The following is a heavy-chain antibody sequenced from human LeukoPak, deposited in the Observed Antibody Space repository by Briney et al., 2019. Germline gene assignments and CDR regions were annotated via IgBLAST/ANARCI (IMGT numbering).Heavy chain of an antibody. D-gene: IGHD6-13*01. J-gene: IGHJ6*03. CDR2: ISGSGGST. V-gene: IGHV3-23*01. CDR1: GFTFSSYA. Sequence: GGSLRLSCAASGFTFSSYAMSWVRQAPGKGLEWVSAISGSGGSTYYADSVKGRFTISRDNAENSLYLQMNSLRAEDTAVYYCARCQQLVYYYYYYMDVWGKGTTVTVSS. CDR3: ARCQQLVYYYYYYMDV.